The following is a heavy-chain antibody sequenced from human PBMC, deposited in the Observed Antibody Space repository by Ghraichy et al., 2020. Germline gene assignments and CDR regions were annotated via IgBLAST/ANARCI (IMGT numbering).Heavy chain of an antibody. CDR1: GGSFSDYY. Sequence: SQTLSLTCAVYGGSFSDYYWTWIRQPPGKGLEWIGEINHSGSSQYNPSLKSRVTISVNTSKKQFSLKLTSVTAADTALYYCARATIGYGMDVWGQGTTVTVSS. CDR3: ARATIGYGMDV. V-gene: IGHV4-34*01. CDR2: INHSGSS. D-gene: IGHD3-16*01. J-gene: IGHJ6*02.